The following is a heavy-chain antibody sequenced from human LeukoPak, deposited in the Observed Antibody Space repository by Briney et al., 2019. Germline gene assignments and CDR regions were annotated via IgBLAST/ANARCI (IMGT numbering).Heavy chain of an antibody. CDR2: IYPDDSDT. D-gene: IGHD6-19*01. J-gene: IGHJ4*02. CDR3: GRQVVRSSSGWKFGY. Sequence: GESLKISCTGSGHSFSHYWIGWVRQMPGKGLEWMGIIYPDDSDTTYSPSFQGHVTISADKSISTTYLQWDSLKASDTGMYYCGRQVVRSSSGWKFGYWGQGTLVTVSS. CDR1: GHSFSHYW. V-gene: IGHV5-51*01.